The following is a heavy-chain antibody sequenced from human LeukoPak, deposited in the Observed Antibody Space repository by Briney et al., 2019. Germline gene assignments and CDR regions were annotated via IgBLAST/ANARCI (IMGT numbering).Heavy chain of an antibody. D-gene: IGHD6-19*01. Sequence: SETLSLTCAVYGGSFSSYYWSWIRQPPGKGLEWIGYIYYSGSTNYNPSLKSRVTISVDTSKNQFSLKLSSVTAADTAVYYCARGYSSGWSLYDYWGQGTLVTVSS. CDR3: ARGYSSGWSLYDY. V-gene: IGHV4-59*01. CDR2: IYYSGST. J-gene: IGHJ4*02. CDR1: GGSFSSYY.